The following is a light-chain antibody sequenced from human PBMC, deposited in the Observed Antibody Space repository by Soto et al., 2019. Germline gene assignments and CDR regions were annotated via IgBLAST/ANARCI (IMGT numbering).Light chain of an antibody. J-gene: IGLJ2*01. CDR1: SSDVGRYNL. CDR3: CSYAGSNTLI. CDR2: EGS. Sequence: QSALTRPASVSGSPGQSITISCTGTSSDVGRYNLVSWYQQHPGKAPKLMIYEGSKRPSGVSNRFSGSKSGNTASLTISGLQAEDEADYYCCSYAGSNTLIFGGGTKLTVL. V-gene: IGLV2-23*01.